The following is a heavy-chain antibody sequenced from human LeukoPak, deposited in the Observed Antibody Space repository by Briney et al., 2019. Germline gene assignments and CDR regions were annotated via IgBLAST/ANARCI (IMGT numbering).Heavy chain of an antibody. V-gene: IGHV4-59*08. CDR2: IYYSGST. CDR1: GGSISRYY. J-gene: IGHJ5*02. D-gene: IGHD1-14*01. Sequence: SETLSLTCTVSGGSISRYYWSWIRQPPGKGLEWIGFIYYSGSTSYNPSLKSRVTISVDTSKNQFSLKLSSVTAADTAVYYCAGLIRPGWFDPWGQGTLVTVSS. CDR3: AGLIRPGWFDP.